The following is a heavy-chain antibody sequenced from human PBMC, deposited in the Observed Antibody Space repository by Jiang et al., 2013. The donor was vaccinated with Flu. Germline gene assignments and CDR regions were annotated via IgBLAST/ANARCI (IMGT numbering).Heavy chain of an antibody. Sequence: SWPGLVKPSETLSPTCTVSGDSMNYWHWSWIRQSPGKGLEWIGYIYYSGSTNYNPSLKSRVTISVDTSKNQFSLKLSSVTAADTAVYYCARGAARVAAGTTKVPYYYYGMDVWGKRATVTVSS. V-gene: IGHV4-59*01. D-gene: IGHD6-13*01. J-gene: IGHJ6*04. CDR3: ARGAARVAAGTTKVPYYYYGMDV. CDR1: GDSMNYWH. CDR2: IYYSGST.